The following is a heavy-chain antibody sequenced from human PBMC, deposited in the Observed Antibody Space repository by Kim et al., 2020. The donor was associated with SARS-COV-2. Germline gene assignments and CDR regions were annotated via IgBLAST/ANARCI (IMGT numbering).Heavy chain of an antibody. CDR1: GGSFSGYY. CDR2: INHNGST. D-gene: IGHD3-9*01. CDR3: ARGPSYYDILTGYPYANFDYYCGY. Sequence: SETLSLTCAVYGGSFSGYYWSWIRQPQGKGLEWMGEINHNGSTTYNPSLKSRVTISVDTSKNQFSLKLSSFTAAATAVYYCARGPSYYDILTGYPYANFDYYCGYWGQGTLVTVSS. J-gene: IGHJ4*02. V-gene: IGHV4-34*01.